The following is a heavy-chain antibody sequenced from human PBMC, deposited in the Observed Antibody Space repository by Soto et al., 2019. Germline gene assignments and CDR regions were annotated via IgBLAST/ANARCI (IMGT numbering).Heavy chain of an antibody. V-gene: IGHV3-74*01. CDR3: ARGYPGFSYGTH. Sequence: EVQLVESGGALVRPGGSLRLSCAVSGFTFSSSWMHWVRQAPGKGLVWVSRINSDGTDTAYADSVKGRFTISRDNTKNTVYLQINSLRVEDTAVYYCARGYPGFSYGTHWGQGTLVSVSS. D-gene: IGHD5-18*01. CDR1: GFTFSSSW. J-gene: IGHJ4*02. CDR2: INSDGTDT.